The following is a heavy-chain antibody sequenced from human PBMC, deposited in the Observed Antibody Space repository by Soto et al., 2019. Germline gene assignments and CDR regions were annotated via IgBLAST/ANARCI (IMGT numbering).Heavy chain of an antibody. Sequence: QVQLVQSGAEVKKPGASVKVSCKASGYTFTSYGISWVRQAPGQVLEWMGWISAYNGNTNYAQKLQGRVTMTTDTSTRTVYMELRSLRSDDTAVYYCARDTAMARTYDAFDIWGQGTMVTGSS. J-gene: IGHJ3*02. CDR2: ISAYNGNT. CDR1: GYTFTSYG. V-gene: IGHV1-18*01. D-gene: IGHD5-18*01. CDR3: ARDTAMARTYDAFDI.